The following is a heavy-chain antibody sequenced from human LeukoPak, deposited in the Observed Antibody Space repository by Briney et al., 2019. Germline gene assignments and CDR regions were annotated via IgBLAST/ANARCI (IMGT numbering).Heavy chain of an antibody. CDR1: GYTFTGYY. D-gene: IGHD3-10*01. Sequence: ASVKVSCKASGYTFTGYYMHWVRQAPGQGLEWMRWINPNSGGTNYAQKFQGRVTMTRDTSTSTAYMELSRLRSDDTAVYYCARVTLIMVRGVFITSWFDPWGQGTLVTVSS. J-gene: IGHJ5*02. CDR3: ARVTLIMVRGVFITSWFDP. V-gene: IGHV1-2*02. CDR2: INPNSGGT.